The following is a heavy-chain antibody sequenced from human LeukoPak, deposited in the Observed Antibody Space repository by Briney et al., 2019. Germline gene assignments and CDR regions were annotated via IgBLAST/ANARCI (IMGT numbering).Heavy chain of an antibody. V-gene: IGHV4-39*01. CDR1: GGSISSSSYY. Sequence: SETLSLTCTVSGGSISSSSYYWGWIRQPPGKGLEWIGSIYYSGSTYYNPSLKSRVTISVDTSKNQFSLKMYFVTAADTAVYYCAARDGSGSYSRDYWGQGTLVTVSS. D-gene: IGHD3-10*01. CDR2: IYYSGST. CDR3: AARDGSGSYSRDY. J-gene: IGHJ4*02.